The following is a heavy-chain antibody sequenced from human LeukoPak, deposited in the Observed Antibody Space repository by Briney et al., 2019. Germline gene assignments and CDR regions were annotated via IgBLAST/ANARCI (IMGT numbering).Heavy chain of an antibody. CDR1: GFTFSSYG. V-gene: IGHV3-30*03. D-gene: IGHD5-18*01. CDR2: ISCDGSNK. CDR3: ARDAGYSYGNGLRGFDY. J-gene: IGHJ4*02. Sequence: PPGRSLLLSCAASGFTFSSYGMHWVRQAPGKGLEWVPVISCDGSNKYYADSVKGRFTISRDNSKNTLYLQMNSLRAEDTAVYYCARDAGYSYGNGLRGFDYWGQGTLVTVSS.